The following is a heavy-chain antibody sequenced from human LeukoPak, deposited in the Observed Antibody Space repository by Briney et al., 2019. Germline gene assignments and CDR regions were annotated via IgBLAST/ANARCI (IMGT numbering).Heavy chain of an antibody. CDR2: INPSGGST. CDR1: GGTFSSYA. D-gene: IGHD3-9*01. Sequence: ASVKVSCKASGGTFSSYAISWVRQAPGQGLEWMGIINPSGGSTSYAQKFQGRVTMTRDTSTSTVYMELSSLRSEDTAVYYCARTGDLTGYYLDYWGQGTLVTVSS. CDR3: ARTGDLTGYYLDY. J-gene: IGHJ4*02. V-gene: IGHV1-46*01.